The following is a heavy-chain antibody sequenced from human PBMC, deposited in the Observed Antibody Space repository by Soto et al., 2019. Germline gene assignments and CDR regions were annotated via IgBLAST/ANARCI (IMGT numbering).Heavy chain of an antibody. J-gene: IGHJ5*02. CDR3: ARVPHYYSDSMDVPWFDP. CDR1: GGSISRYY. D-gene: IGHD4-17*01. V-gene: IGHV4-59*01. CDR2: VYYNGST. Sequence: QVHLQESGPGRVKPSETLSLDCTVSGGSISRYYWSWIRQSPGKGLEWIGSVYYNGSTNYNPFLKSRVSISVATSRDHFSLQLRSVTTADAALYYCARVPHYYSDSMDVPWFDPWGQGTLVAVSS.